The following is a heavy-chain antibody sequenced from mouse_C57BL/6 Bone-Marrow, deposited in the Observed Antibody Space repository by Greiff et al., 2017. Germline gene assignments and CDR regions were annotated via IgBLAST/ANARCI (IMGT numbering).Heavy chain of an antibody. Sequence: EVKLVESGEGLVKPGGSLKLSCAASGFTFSSYAMSWVRQTPEKRLEWVAYISSGGDYIYYADTVKGRFTISRDNARNTLYLQMSSLKSEYTAMYYCTTDGSWFAYWGQGTLVTVSA. D-gene: IGHD2-3*01. CDR2: ISSGGDYI. CDR1: GFTFSSYA. J-gene: IGHJ3*01. CDR3: TTDGSWFAY. V-gene: IGHV5-9-1*02.